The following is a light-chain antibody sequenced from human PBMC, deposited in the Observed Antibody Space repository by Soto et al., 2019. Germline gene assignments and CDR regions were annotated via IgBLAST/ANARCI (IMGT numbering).Light chain of an antibody. J-gene: IGKJ1*01. CDR2: AAS. Sequence: IQMTQSPSSLSASLGDRVTITCRASQAIGTDLGWYQQKPGKAPKRLIYAASSLQSGAPPRFSGSGSGTDVTLTIRSLQSEDFATYFCLQYNSYPRTFGQGTRVDI. V-gene: IGKV1-17*01. CDR1: QAIGTD. CDR3: LQYNSYPRT.